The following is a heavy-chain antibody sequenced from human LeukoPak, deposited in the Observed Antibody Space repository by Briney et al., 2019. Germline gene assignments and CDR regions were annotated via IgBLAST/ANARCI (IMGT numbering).Heavy chain of an antibody. CDR3: ARVGPQRITMVRGVIYYYYYGMDV. V-gene: IGHV1-2*02. J-gene: IGHJ6*02. CDR2: INPNSGGT. Sequence: ASVKVSCKASGYTFTGYYMHWVRQAPGQGLEWMGWINPNSGGTNYAQKFQGRVTMTRDTSISTAYMELSRLRSDDTAVYYCARVGPQRITMVRGVIYYYYYGMDVWGQGTTVTVSS. D-gene: IGHD3-10*01. CDR1: GYTFTGYY.